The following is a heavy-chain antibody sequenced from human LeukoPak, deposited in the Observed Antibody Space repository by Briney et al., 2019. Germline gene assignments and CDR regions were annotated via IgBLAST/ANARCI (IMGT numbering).Heavy chain of an antibody. CDR3: AKVGPTRDMDV. V-gene: IGHV3-30*02. CDR1: GFTFSSYG. D-gene: IGHD2-15*01. J-gene: IGHJ6*03. Sequence: GGSLRLSCAASGFTFSSYGMHWVRQAPGKGLEWVAFIRYDGSSKYYADSVKGRFTISRDNSKNTLYLQMNSLRAEDTAVYYCAKVGPTRDMDVWGKGTTVTISS. CDR2: IRYDGSSK.